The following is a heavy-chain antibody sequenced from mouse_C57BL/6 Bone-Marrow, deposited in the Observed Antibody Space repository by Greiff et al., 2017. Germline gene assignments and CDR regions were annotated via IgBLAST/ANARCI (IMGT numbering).Heavy chain of an antibody. CDR3: ARTGWCAD. V-gene: IGHV1-81*01. CDR2: IYPRSGNP. J-gene: IGHJ3*01. Sequence: VQLQQSGAELARPGASVKLSCKASGYTFTSYGISWVKQSTGQGLEWIGEIYPRSGNPSYNEKFKGKATLTADKSSSTAYMGLRSLTSEVSAVYFCARTGWCADWGQGTLVTVSA. CDR1: GYTFTSYG.